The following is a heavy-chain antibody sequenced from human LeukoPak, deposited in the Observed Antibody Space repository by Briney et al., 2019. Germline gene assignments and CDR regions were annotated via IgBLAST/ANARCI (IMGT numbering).Heavy chain of an antibody. Sequence: ASVKVSCKVSGYTLTELSMHWVRQAPGKGLEWMGGFDPEDGETIYAQKFQGRVTMTEDTSTDTAYMELSSLRSEDTAVYYCATADPRDSSSWYGADYWGQGTLVTVSS. V-gene: IGHV1-24*01. CDR2: FDPEDGET. D-gene: IGHD6-13*01. J-gene: IGHJ4*02. CDR1: GYTLTELS. CDR3: ATADPRDSSSWYGADY.